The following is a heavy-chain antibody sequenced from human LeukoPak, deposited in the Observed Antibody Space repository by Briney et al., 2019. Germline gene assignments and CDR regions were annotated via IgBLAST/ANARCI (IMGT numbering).Heavy chain of an antibody. Sequence: GGSLRLSCAASGFTFSSYWMSWVRQAPGKGLEWVANIKQDGSEKYYVDSVKGRFTISRDNAKNSLYLQMNSLRAEGTAVYYCARRSYDILTGSKFDYWGQGTLVTVSS. D-gene: IGHD3-9*01. CDR1: GFTFSSYW. V-gene: IGHV3-7*01. CDR3: ARRSYDILTGSKFDY. J-gene: IGHJ4*02. CDR2: IKQDGSEK.